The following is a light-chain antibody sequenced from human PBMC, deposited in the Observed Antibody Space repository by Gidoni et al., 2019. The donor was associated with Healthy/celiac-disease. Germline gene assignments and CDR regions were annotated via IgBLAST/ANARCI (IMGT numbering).Light chain of an antibody. J-gene: IGLJ2*01. CDR1: SSDVGSYNL. Sequence: QSALTQPSSVSGSPGQSITIPCTGTSSDVGSYNLVSWYQQHPGKAPKLMISEVSKRPSGVSNRCSGSKSGNTASLTISGLQAEDEADYYCCSYAGSSTPVVFGGGTKLTVL. V-gene: IGLV2-23*02. CDR3: CSYAGSSTPVV. CDR2: EVS.